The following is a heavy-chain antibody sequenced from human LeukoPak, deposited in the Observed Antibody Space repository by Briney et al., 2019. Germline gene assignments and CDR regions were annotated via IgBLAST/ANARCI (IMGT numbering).Heavy chain of an antibody. D-gene: IGHD3-10*02. CDR2: ISSSGSTI. CDR1: GFTFSSYE. V-gene: IGHV3-48*03. CDR3: AELGITMIGGV. J-gene: IGHJ6*04. Sequence: GGSLRLSCAASGFTFSSYEMIWVRQAPGKGLEWVSYISSSGSTIYYADSVKGRFTISRDNAKNSLYLQMNSLRAEDTAVYYCAELGITMIGGVWGKGTRSPSPQ.